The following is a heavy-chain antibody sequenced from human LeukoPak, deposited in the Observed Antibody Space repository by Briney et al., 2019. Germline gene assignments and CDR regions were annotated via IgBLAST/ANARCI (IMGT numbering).Heavy chain of an antibody. D-gene: IGHD6-13*01. CDR1: GGFISSSSYY. CDR3: AREGPGSSSCLDY. Sequence: PSETLSLTCTVSGGFISSSSYYWGWIRQPPGKGLEWIGSIYYSGSTYYNPSLKSRVTISVDTSKNQFSLKLSSVTAADTAVYYCAREGPGSSSCLDYWGQGTLVTVSS. CDR2: IYYSGST. V-gene: IGHV4-39*07. J-gene: IGHJ4*02.